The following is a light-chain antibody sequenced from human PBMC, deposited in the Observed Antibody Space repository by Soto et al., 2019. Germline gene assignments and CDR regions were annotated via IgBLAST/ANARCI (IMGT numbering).Light chain of an antibody. V-gene: IGKV1-5*01. CDR2: DAS. CDR1: QSIRSW. CDR3: QQYDSFSWA. J-gene: IGKJ1*01. Sequence: DIQMTQSPSTLSASVGDRVTITCRASQSIRSWLAWYQQKPGKAPKLLIYDASNLETGVPSRFSGSGSGTEFTLTISGLQPDDFATYYCQQYDSFSWAFGQGTKVDIK.